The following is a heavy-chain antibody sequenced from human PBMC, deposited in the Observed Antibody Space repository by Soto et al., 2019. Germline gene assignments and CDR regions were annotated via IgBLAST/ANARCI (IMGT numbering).Heavy chain of an antibody. CDR3: ARYDSSGYYWPYYYYYGMDV. J-gene: IGHJ6*02. CDR2: ISSSSSYI. Sequence: GGSLRLSCAASGFTFSTYSMNWVRQAPGKGLEWVSSISSSSSYIYYADPVKGRFTISRDNAKNSLYLQMNSLRAEDTAVYYCARYDSSGYYWPYYYYYGMDVWGQGTTVTVSS. CDR1: GFTFSTYS. D-gene: IGHD3-22*01. V-gene: IGHV3-21*01.